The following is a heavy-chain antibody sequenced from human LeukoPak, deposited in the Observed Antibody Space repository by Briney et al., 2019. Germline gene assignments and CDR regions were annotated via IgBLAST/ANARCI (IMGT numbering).Heavy chain of an antibody. CDR2: HYHTGRI. D-gene: IGHD1/OR15-1a*01. V-gene: IGHV4-39*07. CDR3: ARELSENRGLFDN. CDR1: GGSLSGTSYC. J-gene: IGHJ5*02. Sequence: SETLSLTCSVSGGSLSGTSYCWGWIRQPPGKGPEWIGSHYHTGRIYHNPSLNSRVTISVDTSKNQFSLKLRSVTDADTAVYYCARELSENRGLFDNWGRGTLVTVSS.